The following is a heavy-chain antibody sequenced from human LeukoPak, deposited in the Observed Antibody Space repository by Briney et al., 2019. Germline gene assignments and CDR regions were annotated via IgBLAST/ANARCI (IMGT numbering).Heavy chain of an antibody. CDR3: ASSGYYDSSIFDY. CDR1: GFNVSSNY. Sequence: GGSLRLSCGASGFNVSSNYVSWVRQAPGKGLEWVSVIYSGGSTYYADSVKGRFTISRHNSKNTLYLQMNSLRPEDTAVYYCASSGYYDSSIFDYWGQGTLVTVSS. CDR2: IYSGGST. D-gene: IGHD3-22*01. J-gene: IGHJ4*02. V-gene: IGHV3-53*04.